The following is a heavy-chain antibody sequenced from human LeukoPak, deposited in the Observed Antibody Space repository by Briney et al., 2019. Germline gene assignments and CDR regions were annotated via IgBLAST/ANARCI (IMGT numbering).Heavy chain of an antibody. V-gene: IGHV3-33*06. CDR2: IWYDGSEK. CDR1: GFTFSTYG. CDR3: AKDLTTGTLSFDY. J-gene: IGHJ4*02. Sequence: PWGSLRLSCAASGFTFSTYGMHWVRQTPGKGLEWVAVIWYDGSEKYYADSVKGRFTISRDNSKNTLYLQMNSLRAEDTAVYYCAKDLTTGTLSFDYWGQGTLVTVSS. D-gene: IGHD1-1*01.